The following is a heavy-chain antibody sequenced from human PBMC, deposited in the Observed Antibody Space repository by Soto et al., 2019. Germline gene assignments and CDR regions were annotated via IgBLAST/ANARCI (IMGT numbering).Heavy chain of an antibody. D-gene: IGHD3-3*01. CDR2: INAGNGNT. J-gene: IGHJ5*02. Sequence: ASVKVSCKASGYTFTSYAMHWVRQAPGQRLEWMGWINAGNGNTKYSQKFQGRVTITRDTSASTAYMELSSLRSEDTAVYYCARAADYDFWSGYYHNWFDPWGQGTLVTVSS. CDR1: GYTFTSYA. CDR3: ARAADYDFWSGYYHNWFDP. V-gene: IGHV1-3*01.